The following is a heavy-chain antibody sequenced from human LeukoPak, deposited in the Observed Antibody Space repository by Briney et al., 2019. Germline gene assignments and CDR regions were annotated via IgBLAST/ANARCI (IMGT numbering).Heavy chain of an antibody. CDR2: IIPIFGTA. Sequence: GASVKVSCKASGGTFSSYAISWVRQAPGQGLEWMGGIIPIFGTANYAQKFHGRVTITTDESTSTAYMELSSLRSEDTAVYYCASGSYYYYYMDVWGKGTTVTVSS. J-gene: IGHJ6*03. CDR3: ASGSYYYYYMDV. CDR1: GGTFSSYA. D-gene: IGHD1-26*01. V-gene: IGHV1-69*05.